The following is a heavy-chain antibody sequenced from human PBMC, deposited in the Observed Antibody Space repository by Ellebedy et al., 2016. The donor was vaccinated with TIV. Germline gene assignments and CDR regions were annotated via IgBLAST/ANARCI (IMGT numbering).Heavy chain of an antibody. D-gene: IGHD2-15*01. Sequence: GGSLRLSXVASGFTFSSHSMNWVRQAPGKGLEWVSSIDSTRTNIYYADSVKGRVTISRDNAKNSVYLQMNSVRAEDTAVYYCARDGHTRGHFLYYFGHWGPGTLVTVSS. CDR2: IDSTRTNI. V-gene: IGHV3-21*06. J-gene: IGHJ4*02. CDR3: ARDGHTRGHFLYYFGH. CDR1: GFTFSSHS.